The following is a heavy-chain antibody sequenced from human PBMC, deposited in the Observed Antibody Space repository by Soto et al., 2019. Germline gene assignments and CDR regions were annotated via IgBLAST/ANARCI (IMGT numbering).Heavy chain of an antibody. CDR3: ARMTGYGGNPRDY. Sequence: SETLSLTCTVSGGSISSGDYYWSWIRQPPGKGLEWIGYIYYSGSTYYNPSLKSRVTISVDTSKNQFSLKLSSVTAADTAVYYCARMTGYGGNPRDYWGQGTLVTVSS. CDR1: GGSISSGDYY. J-gene: IGHJ4*02. CDR2: IYYSGST. V-gene: IGHV4-30-4*01. D-gene: IGHD4-17*01.